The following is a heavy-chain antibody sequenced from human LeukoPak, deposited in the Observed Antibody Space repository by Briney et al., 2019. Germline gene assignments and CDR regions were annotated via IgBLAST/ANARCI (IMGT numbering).Heavy chain of an antibody. CDR1: GFTFSSYS. Sequence: PGRSLRLSCAASGFTFSSYSMNWVRQAPGKGLEWVSSISSSSSYIHYADSVKGRFTISRDNAKNSLYLQMNSLRAEDTAVYYCARDINVMELKQQLDNFDYWGQGTLVTVSS. D-gene: IGHD6-13*01. J-gene: IGHJ4*02. V-gene: IGHV3-21*01. CDR3: ARDINVMELKQQLDNFDY. CDR2: ISSSSSYI.